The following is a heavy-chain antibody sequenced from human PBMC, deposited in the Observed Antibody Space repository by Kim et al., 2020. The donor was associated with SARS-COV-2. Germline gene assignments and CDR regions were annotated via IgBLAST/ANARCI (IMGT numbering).Heavy chain of an antibody. CDR1: GFTFSSYA. D-gene: IGHD6-19*01. CDR3: ATTPWGSGWYEGFDY. CDR2: ISYDGSNK. J-gene: IGHJ4*02. Sequence: GGSLRLSCAASGFTFSSYAMHWVRQAPGKGLEWVAVISYDGSNKYYADSVKGRFTISRDNSKNTLYLQMNSLRAEDTAVYYCATTPWGSGWYEGFDYWGQGTLVTVSS. V-gene: IGHV3-30*04.